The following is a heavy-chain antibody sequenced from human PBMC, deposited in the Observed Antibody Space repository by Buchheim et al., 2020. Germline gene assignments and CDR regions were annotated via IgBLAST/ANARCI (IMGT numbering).Heavy chain of an antibody. Sequence: EVQLVESGGGLVQPGGSLRLSCAASGFTFSSYSMNWVRQAPGKGLEWVSSISSSSSYIYYADSVKGRFTISRDNAKNSLYLQMNSLRAEDTAVYYCARDPMYYYDSSGYYPNDAFDIWGQGT. V-gene: IGHV3-21*01. J-gene: IGHJ3*02. CDR2: ISSSSSYI. CDR1: GFTFSSYS. D-gene: IGHD3-22*01. CDR3: ARDPMYYYDSSGYYPNDAFDI.